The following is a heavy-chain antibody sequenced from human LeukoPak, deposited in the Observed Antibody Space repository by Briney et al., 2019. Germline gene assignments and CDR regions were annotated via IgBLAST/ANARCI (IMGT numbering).Heavy chain of an antibody. CDR3: ARVLAVTFSYYYMDV. Sequence: SETLSLTCTVSGGSVSSYYWSWIRQPAGKGLEWIGRIYTSGSTNYNPSLKSRVTMSVDTSKNQFSLKLSSVTAADTAVYYCARVLAVTFSYYYMDVWGKGTTVTVSS. V-gene: IGHV4-4*07. CDR2: IYTSGST. CDR1: GGSVSSYY. D-gene: IGHD3-10*01. J-gene: IGHJ6*03.